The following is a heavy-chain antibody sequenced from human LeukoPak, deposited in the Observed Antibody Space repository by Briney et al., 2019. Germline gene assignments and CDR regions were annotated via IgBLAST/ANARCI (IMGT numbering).Heavy chain of an antibody. CDR2: IKPDGTEK. CDR3: ARDLTGGDDYFDY. V-gene: IGHV3-7*01. CDR1: GFTLNTYW. Sequence: GGSLRLSCAASGFTLNTYWMSWVRQAPGKGLEWVANIKPDGTEKYYVDSVKGRFITSRDNPENSLYLQMNSLRAEDTAVYYCARDLTGGDDYFDYWGQGTLVTVSS. J-gene: IGHJ4*02. D-gene: IGHD1-20*01.